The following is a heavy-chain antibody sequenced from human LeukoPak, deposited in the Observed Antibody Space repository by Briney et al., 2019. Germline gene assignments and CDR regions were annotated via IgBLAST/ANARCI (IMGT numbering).Heavy chain of an antibody. CDR1: GGFISSYY. J-gene: IGHJ6*03. CDR3: VREGYQLLGGYYYYYMDV. D-gene: IGHD2-2*01. Sequence: SETLSLTCTVSGGFISSYYWSWIRQSPGKGLEWIGYVYYSGSTDYNPSLKSRVIISVDTSKNQFSLTLSSVTAAGTAMYFCVREGYQLLGGYYYYYMDVWGKGTTVTVSS. V-gene: IGHV4-59*01. CDR2: VYYSGST.